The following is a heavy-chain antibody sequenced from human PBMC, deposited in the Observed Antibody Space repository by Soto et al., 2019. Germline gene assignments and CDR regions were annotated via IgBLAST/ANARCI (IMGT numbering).Heavy chain of an antibody. V-gene: IGHV1-18*01. CDR3: AGDSGDYGVSNWFDP. CDR2: ISAYNGIT. D-gene: IGHD4-17*01. Sequence: QVELVQSGAEVKKPGASVKVSCKASGYPFTSYGISWVRRAPGQGLEWMGWISAYNGITNYAKKLQGRVTMTTDTSTSTAYMEVRRLRSEDTGVYYCAGDSGDYGVSNWFDPMGQGNLVTVSS. CDR1: GYPFTSYG. J-gene: IGHJ5*02.